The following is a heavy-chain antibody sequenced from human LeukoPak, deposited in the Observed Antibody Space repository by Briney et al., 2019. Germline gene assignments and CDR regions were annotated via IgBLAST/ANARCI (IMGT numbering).Heavy chain of an antibody. CDR1: GFTFSDYY. J-gene: IGHJ4*02. CDR3: ARAEVEEWLPFDY. V-gene: IGHV3-11*01. Sequence: PGGSLRLSCAASGFTFSDYYMSWIRQAPGKGLEWVSYISSSGSTIYYADSVKGRFTISRDNAKNPLYLQMNSLRAEDTAVYYCARAEVEEWLPFDYWGQGTLVTVSS. CDR2: ISSSGSTI. D-gene: IGHD3-3*01.